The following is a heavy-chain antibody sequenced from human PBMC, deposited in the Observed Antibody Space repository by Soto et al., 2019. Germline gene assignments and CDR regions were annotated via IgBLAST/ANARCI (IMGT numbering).Heavy chain of an antibody. CDR2: IYPGDSDT. Sequence: EVQLVQSGAEVKKPGESLKISCKGSGYSISTYWIGWVRQMPGKGLEWMGIIYPGDSDTRYSPSFQGQVTISADKSSSTAYLQWSSLKASETAMNYCVRRGSDWGDHWVQGALVTVSS. J-gene: IGHJ4*02. CDR3: VRRGSDWGDH. CDR1: GYSISTYW. V-gene: IGHV5-51*01. D-gene: IGHD6-19*01.